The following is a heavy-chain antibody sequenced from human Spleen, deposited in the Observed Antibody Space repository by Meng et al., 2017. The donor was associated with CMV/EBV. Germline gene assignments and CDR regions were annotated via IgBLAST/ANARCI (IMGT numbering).Heavy chain of an antibody. CDR1: GFIFSGYA. J-gene: IGHJ4*02. CDR2: ISFDGSSK. D-gene: IGHD6-19*01. V-gene: IGHV3-30*04. CDR3: AKDSAGWYYFDY. Sequence: CAASGFIFSGYAMYWVRQAPGKGLEWLAIISFDGSSKYYADSVKGRFTISRDNSKNSLYLQMNSLRTEDTALYYCAKDSAGWYYFDYWGQGTLVTVSS.